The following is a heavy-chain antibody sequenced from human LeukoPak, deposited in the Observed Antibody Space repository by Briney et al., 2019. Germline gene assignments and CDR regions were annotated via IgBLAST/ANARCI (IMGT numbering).Heavy chain of an antibody. CDR2: INPNSGGT. Sequence: ASVKVSCKASGHTFTGYYMHWVREAPGQGLEWMGRINPNSGGTNYAQKFQGRVTMTSDTSISTAYMELSRLRSDDTAVYYCARVRRFPPVVDYWAQGTLVTVFS. V-gene: IGHV1-2*06. D-gene: IGHD4-23*01. J-gene: IGHJ4*02. CDR3: ARVRRFPPVVDY. CDR1: GHTFTGYY.